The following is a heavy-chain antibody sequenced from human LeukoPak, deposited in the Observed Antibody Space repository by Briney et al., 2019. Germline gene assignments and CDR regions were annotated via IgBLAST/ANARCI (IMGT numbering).Heavy chain of an antibody. CDR3: ARGVEPLAANTLAY. V-gene: IGHV3-53*01. J-gene: IGHJ4*02. Sequence: GGSLRLSCAASGFTFITNDMTWVRQPPGKGLEWVSVLYSDGNTKYADSVQGRFTISRDNSKNTLYLEMNSLSPDDTAVYYCARGVEPLAANTLAYWGQGTLVTVSS. CDR2: LYSDGNT. D-gene: IGHD1-14*01. CDR1: GFTFITND.